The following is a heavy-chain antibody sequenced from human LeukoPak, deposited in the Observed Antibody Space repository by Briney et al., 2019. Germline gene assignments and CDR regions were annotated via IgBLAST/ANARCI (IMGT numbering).Heavy chain of an antibody. CDR2: IYHSGST. Sequence: SETLSLTCAVSGGSISSSNWWSWVRQPPGKGLEWIGEIYHSGSTNYNPSLKSRVTISVDKSKNQFSLKLSSVTAADTAVYYCARDGLYSYGTLDYWGQGTLVTVSS. V-gene: IGHV4-4*02. CDR3: ARDGLYSYGTLDY. J-gene: IGHJ4*02. CDR1: GGSISSSNW. D-gene: IGHD5-18*01.